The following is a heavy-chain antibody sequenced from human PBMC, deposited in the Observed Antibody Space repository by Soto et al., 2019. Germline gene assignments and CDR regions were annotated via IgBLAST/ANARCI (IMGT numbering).Heavy chain of an antibody. CDR3: ARDSGSYYPYYYYYMDV. Sequence: ASVKVSCKASGYTFTSYYMHWVRQAPGQGLEWMGIINPSGGSTSYAQKIQGRVTMTRDTSTSTAYMELRSLRSDDTAVYYCARDSGSYYPYYYYYMDVWGKGTTVTVSS. V-gene: IGHV1-46*01. D-gene: IGHD3-10*01. J-gene: IGHJ6*03. CDR1: GYTFTSYY. CDR2: INPSGGST.